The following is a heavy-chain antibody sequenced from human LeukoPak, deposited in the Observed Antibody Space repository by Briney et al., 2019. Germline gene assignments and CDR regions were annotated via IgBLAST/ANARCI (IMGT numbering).Heavy chain of an antibody. CDR1: GFTVSSEY. D-gene: IGHD2-2*01. J-gene: IGHJ4*02. CDR3: ARALPSSSHTSFDY. V-gene: IGHV3-66*01. CDR2: IYSGGTT. Sequence: GGSLRLSCAASGFTVSSEYMSWVRQAPGKGLEWVSIIYSGGTTYYADSVKGRFTISRDISKNTVYLQMNNLRAEDTAPFYCARALPSSSHTSFDYCGQGALVTVSS.